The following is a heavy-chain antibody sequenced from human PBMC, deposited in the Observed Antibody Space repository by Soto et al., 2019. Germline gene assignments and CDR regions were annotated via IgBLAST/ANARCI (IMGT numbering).Heavy chain of an antibody. CDR3: ARSSGGFIWGSYRLNWFDP. Sequence: ASVKVSCKASGGTFSSYTISWVRQAPGQGLEWMGRIIPILGIANYAQKFQGRVTITADKSTSTAYMELSSLRSEDTAVYYCARSSGGFIWGSYRLNWFDPWGQGTLVTVSS. CDR1: GGTFSSYT. J-gene: IGHJ5*02. CDR2: IIPILGIA. V-gene: IGHV1-69*02. D-gene: IGHD3-16*02.